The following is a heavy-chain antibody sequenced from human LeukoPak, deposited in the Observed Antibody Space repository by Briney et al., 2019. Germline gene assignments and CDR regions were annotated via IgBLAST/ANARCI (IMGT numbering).Heavy chain of an antibody. D-gene: IGHD6-13*01. V-gene: IGHV3-33*01. CDR3: ARSPISSWGIDY. J-gene: IGHJ4*02. CDR2: IWYDGSNK. CDR1: EFTFSSYG. Sequence: GGSLRLSCAASEFTFSSYGMHWFRQVPGKGREWVAVIWYDGSNKYYADSVKGRFTISRDNSKNTLYLQMNSLRAEDTAVYYCARSPISSWGIDYWGQGTLVTVSS.